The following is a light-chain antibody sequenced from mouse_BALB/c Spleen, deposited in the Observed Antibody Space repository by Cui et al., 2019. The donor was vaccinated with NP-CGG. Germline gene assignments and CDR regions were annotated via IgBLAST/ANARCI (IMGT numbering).Light chain of an antibody. CDR1: TGAVTTSNY. Sequence: QAVVTQESALTTSPGETVTLTCRSSTGAVTTSNYANWVQEKPDHLFTGLIGGTNNRVPGVPARFSGSLNGDKAALTITGAQTEDEAIYFCALWYSNNWVFGGGTKLTVL. J-gene: IGLJ1*01. V-gene: IGLV1*01. CDR3: ALWYSNNWV. CDR2: GTN.